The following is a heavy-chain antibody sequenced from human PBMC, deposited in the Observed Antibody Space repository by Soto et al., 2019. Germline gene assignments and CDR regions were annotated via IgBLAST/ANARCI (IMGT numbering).Heavy chain of an antibody. CDR1: GFTFSSYA. V-gene: IGHV3-30-3*01. CDR3: ARDFSSIQRGWFDP. Sequence: GGSLRLSCAASGFTFSSYAMHWVRQAPGKGLEWVAVISYDGSNKYYADSVKGRFTISRDNSKNTLYLQMNSLRAEDTAVYYCARDFSSIQRGWFDPWGQGTLVTVSS. CDR2: ISYDGSNK. D-gene: IGHD2-2*01. J-gene: IGHJ5*02.